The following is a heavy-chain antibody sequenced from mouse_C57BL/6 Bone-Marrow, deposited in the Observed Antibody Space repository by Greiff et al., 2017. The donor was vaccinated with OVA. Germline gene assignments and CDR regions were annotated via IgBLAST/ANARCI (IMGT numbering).Heavy chain of an antibody. V-gene: IGHV1-5*01. Sequence: EVQLQQSGTVLARPGASVKMSCKTSGYTFTSYWMHWVKQRPGQGLEWIGAIYPGNSDTSYNQKFKGKAKLTAVTSARTAYMELSSLTNEDSAVYYCTRRDVSSYSYAMDYWGQGTSVTVSS. CDR2: IYPGNSDT. CDR1: GYTFTSYW. D-gene: IGHD1-1*01. J-gene: IGHJ4*01. CDR3: TRRDVSSYSYAMDY.